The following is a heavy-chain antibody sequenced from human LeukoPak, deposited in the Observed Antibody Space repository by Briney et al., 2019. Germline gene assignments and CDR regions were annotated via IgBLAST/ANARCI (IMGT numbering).Heavy chain of an antibody. V-gene: IGHV4-34*01. CDR3: AGGLGSGSSPFDY. CDR1: GGSFSGYY. CDR2: INHSGST. D-gene: IGHD3-10*01. J-gene: IGHJ4*02. Sequence: SETLSLTCAVYGGSFSGYYWSWIRQPPGKGLEWIGEINHSGSTSYNPSLKSRVTISVDTSKNQFSLKLSSVTTADTAVYYCAGGLGSGSSPFDYWGQGTLVTVSS.